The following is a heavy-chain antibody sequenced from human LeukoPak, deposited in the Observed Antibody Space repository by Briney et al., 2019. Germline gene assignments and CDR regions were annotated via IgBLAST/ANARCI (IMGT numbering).Heavy chain of an antibody. CDR3: ATDYYDSSGHPFFDY. D-gene: IGHD3-22*01. Sequence: ASVKVSFKVSGYTLTELSMHWVRQAPGKGLEWMGGFDPEDGETIYAQKFQGRVTMTEDTSTDTAYMELSSLRSEDTAVYYCATDYYDSSGHPFFDYWGQGTLVTVSS. CDR2: FDPEDGET. J-gene: IGHJ4*02. CDR1: GYTLTELS. V-gene: IGHV1-24*01.